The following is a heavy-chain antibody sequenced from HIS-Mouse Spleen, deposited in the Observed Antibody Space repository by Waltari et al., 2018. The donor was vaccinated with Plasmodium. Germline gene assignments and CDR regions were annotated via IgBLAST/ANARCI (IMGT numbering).Heavy chain of an antibody. CDR3: ASSWYWYFDL. V-gene: IGHV3-7*01. D-gene: IGHD6-13*01. CDR2: IKQDGSEK. CDR1: GFTFSSYW. J-gene: IGHJ2*01. Sequence: EVQLVESGGGLVQPGGSLSLSCADSGFTFSSYWMSWVRQAPGKGLEWVANIKQDGSEKYYVDSVKGRFTISRDNAKNSLYLQMNSLRAEDTAVYYCASSWYWYFDLWGRGTLVTVSS.